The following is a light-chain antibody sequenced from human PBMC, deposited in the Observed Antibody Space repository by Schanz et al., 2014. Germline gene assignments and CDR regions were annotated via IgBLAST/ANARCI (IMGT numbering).Light chain of an antibody. V-gene: IGLV1-40*01. CDR3: QTYDISQTGLWL. J-gene: IGLJ3*02. CDR2: GDS. Sequence: QSVLTQPPSVSGAPGQRVTISCTGSSSNIGAGHDVHWYQQLPGTAPKLLIYGDSNRPSGVPDRFSGSKSGTSASLAITGLQAEDEASYYCQTYDISQTGLWLFGGGTKLTVL. CDR1: SSNIGAGHD.